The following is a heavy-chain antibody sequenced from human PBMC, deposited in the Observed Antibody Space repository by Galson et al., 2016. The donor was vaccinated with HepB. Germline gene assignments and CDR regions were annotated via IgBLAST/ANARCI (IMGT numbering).Heavy chain of an antibody. CDR2: IYPGDFDT. Sequence: SGAEVKKPGESLKISCQGSGYTFVSYWIGWVRQMPGKGLEWMGIIYPGDFDTRYSPSFQGQVTISVDKSIRTAYLQWSSLKASDTAMYYCARSLTGSYDFWGASYNDYAMDIWGPGTTVTVS. CDR3: ARSLTGSYDFWGASYNDYAMDI. V-gene: IGHV5-51*01. J-gene: IGHJ6*02. CDR1: GYTFVSYW. D-gene: IGHD3/OR15-3a*01.